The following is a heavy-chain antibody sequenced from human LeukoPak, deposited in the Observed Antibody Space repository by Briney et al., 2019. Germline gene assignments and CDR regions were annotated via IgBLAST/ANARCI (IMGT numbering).Heavy chain of an antibody. CDR3: ARGCSYGYPLDY. J-gene: IGHJ4*02. CDR1: GGTFSSYA. CDR2: IIPIFGTA. V-gene: IGHV1-69*06. D-gene: IGHD5-18*01. Sequence: SVKVSCKASGGTFSSYAISWVRQAPGQGLEWMGGIIPIFGTANYAQNFQGRVTITADKSTSTAYMELSSLRSEDTAVYYCARGCSYGYPLDYWGQGTLVTVSS.